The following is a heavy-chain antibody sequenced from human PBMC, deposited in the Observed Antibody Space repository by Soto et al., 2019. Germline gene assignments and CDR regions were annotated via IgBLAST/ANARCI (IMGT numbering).Heavy chain of an antibody. CDR2: TYYRSKWYN. D-gene: IGHD7-27*01. Sequence: SQTLSLTCAISGDSVSSNSAAWNWIRQSPSRGLEWLGRTYYRSKWYNDYALSLRSRITVNPDTSRNQFSLHLNSVTPEDTAVYYCAIGTGDPRGDVLNVWGQGTMVTVSS. J-gene: IGHJ3*01. CDR1: GDSVSSNSAA. V-gene: IGHV6-1*01. CDR3: AIGTGDPRGDVLNV.